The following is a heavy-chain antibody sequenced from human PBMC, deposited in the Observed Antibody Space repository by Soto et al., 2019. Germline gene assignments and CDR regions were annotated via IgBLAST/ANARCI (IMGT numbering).Heavy chain of an antibody. V-gene: IGHV3-53*01. CDR3: VRVLYDSGVVDF. J-gene: IGHJ4*02. CDR1: GFTVGNFD. CDR2: IQTGGAT. D-gene: IGHD5-12*01. Sequence: QLVESGGGLFQAGGSTRLSCLVSGFTVGNFDMAWVRQAPGKGLEWASIIQTGGATYYSDSAQGRFTISRDNSKNTVCLQMNSLRVEDTGVYSCVRVLYDSGVVDFWGQGSLITVS.